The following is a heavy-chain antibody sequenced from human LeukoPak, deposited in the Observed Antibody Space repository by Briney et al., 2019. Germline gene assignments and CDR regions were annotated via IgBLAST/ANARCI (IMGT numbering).Heavy chain of an antibody. CDR1: GGSFSGYY. D-gene: IGHD1-26*01. V-gene: IGHV4-34*01. CDR3: ARGRVATTTPYLYFDY. CDR2: INHSGST. Sequence: SETLSLTCAVYGGSFSGYYWSWLRQPPGKGLEWMGEINHSGSTNYNPSLKSRVTISVDTSKNQFSLKLSSVTAADTAVYYCARGRVATTTPYLYFDYWGQGTLVTVSS. J-gene: IGHJ4*02.